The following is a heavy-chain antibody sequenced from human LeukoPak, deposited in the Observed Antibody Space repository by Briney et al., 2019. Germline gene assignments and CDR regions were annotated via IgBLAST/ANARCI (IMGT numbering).Heavy chain of an antibody. CDR3: AKVGPNTMVRGESPNFDY. V-gene: IGHV3-21*01. Sequence: GGSLRLSCAASGFTFSSYSMNWVRQAPGKGLEWVSSISSSSSYIYYADSVKGRFIISRDNSKNTLYLQMNSLKAEDTAVFYCAKVGPNTMVRGESPNFDYWGQGTLVTVSS. CDR1: GFTFSSYS. D-gene: IGHD3-10*01. J-gene: IGHJ4*02. CDR2: ISSSSSYI.